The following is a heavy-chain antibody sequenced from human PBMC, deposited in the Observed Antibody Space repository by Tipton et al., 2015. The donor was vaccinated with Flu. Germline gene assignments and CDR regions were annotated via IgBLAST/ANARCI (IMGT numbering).Heavy chain of an antibody. D-gene: IGHD7-27*01. V-gene: IGHV4-34*01. Sequence: TLSLTCAVYGGSFSGSYWSWTRQPPGKGLEWIGEINHSGNTNYNPSLKSRVTISADTSKNQFSLKLSSVTAADTAVYYCASKVANWGVWEPLDYWGQGTLVTVSS. CDR1: GGSFSGSY. CDR2: INHSGNT. CDR3: ASKVANWGVWEPLDY. J-gene: IGHJ4*02.